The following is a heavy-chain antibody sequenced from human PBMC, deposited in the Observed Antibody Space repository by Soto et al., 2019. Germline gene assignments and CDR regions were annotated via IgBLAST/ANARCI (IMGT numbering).Heavy chain of an antibody. CDR1: GGSISSGGYY. Sequence: ASETLSLTCTVSGGSISSGGYYWSWIRQPPGKGLEWIGYIYYIGSTNYNPSLKSRVTISLDTSKKQFSLKLSSVTAADTAVYYCASLGGWGGFDPWGQGTLVTVSS. V-gene: IGHV4-61*08. CDR2: IYYIGST. CDR3: ASLGGWGGFDP. J-gene: IGHJ5*02. D-gene: IGHD3-10*01.